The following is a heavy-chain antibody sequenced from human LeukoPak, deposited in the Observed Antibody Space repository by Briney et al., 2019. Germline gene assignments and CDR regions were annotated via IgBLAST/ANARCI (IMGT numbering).Heavy chain of an antibody. CDR2: ITSYNGNT. J-gene: IGHJ3*01. CDR1: GYIFIRYG. Sequence: ASVKVSCKTSGYIFIRYGINWVRQAPGQGLEWVGWITSYNGNTKYAQRFQDRVKMTTERSTSTVYMELKSLTSDDTAVYYCARGRSGSSSWYGEDAFDFWGQGTMVTVSS. D-gene: IGHD6-13*01. CDR3: ARGRSGSSSWYGEDAFDF. V-gene: IGHV1-18*01.